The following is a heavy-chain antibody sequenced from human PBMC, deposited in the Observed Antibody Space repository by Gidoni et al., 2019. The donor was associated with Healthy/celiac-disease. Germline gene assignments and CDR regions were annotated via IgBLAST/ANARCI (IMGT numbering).Heavy chain of an antibody. CDR2: INHSGST. CDR1: GGSFSGYY. D-gene: IGHD3-3*01. J-gene: IGHJ5*02. V-gene: IGHV4-34*01. CDR3: ARLRGGVNFWSGYSRGWFDP. Sequence: QVQLQQWGAGLLKPSETLSLTCAAYGGSFSGYYWSWIRQPPGKGLEWIGEINHSGSTNYNPYLKSRVTISVDTSKNQFSLKLSSVTAADTAVYYCARLRGGVNFWSGYSRGWFDPWGQGTLVTVSS.